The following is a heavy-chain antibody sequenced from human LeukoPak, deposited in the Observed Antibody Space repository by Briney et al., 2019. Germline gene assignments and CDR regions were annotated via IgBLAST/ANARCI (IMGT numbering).Heavy chain of an antibody. CDR2: IYYSGST. Sequence: SETLSLTCTVSGGSISSYYWSWIRQPPGKGLEWIGYIYYSGSTNYNPSLKSRVTISVDTSKNQFSLKLSSVTAADTAVYYCARLPGFRDAFDIWGQGTLLTVSS. J-gene: IGHJ3*02. CDR1: GGSISSYY. CDR3: ARLPGFRDAFDI. V-gene: IGHV4-59*08.